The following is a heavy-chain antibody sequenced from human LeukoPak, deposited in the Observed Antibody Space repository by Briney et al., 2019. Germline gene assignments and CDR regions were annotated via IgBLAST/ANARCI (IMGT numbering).Heavy chain of an antibody. CDR1: GYTLTELS. CDR2: FDPEEGET. CDR3: ARGFGPQRPYDY. V-gene: IGHV1-24*01. Sequence: ASVRVSCKVSGYTLTELSMHWVRQAPGKGLEWMGGFDPEEGETIYEQKFQGRVTMTEDTFTDTAYMELSSLRSEDTAVYYCARGFGPQRPYDYWGQGTLVTVSS. D-gene: IGHD6-25*01. J-gene: IGHJ4*02.